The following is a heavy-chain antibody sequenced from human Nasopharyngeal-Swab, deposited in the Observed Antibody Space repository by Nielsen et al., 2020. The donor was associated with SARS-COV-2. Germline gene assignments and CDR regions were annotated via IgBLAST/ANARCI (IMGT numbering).Heavy chain of an antibody. D-gene: IGHD3-22*01. CDR1: GSTFTGYY. J-gene: IGHJ3*02. V-gene: IGHV1-2*02. CDR3: AREVLLTMIVVGGAFDI. CDR2: INPNSGGT. Sequence: SVTVSCKASGSTFTGYYMHWVRQAPGQGLEWMGWINPNSGGTNYAQKFQGRVTMTRDTSISTAYMELSRLRSDDTAVYYCAREVLLTMIVVGGAFDIWGQGTMVTVSS.